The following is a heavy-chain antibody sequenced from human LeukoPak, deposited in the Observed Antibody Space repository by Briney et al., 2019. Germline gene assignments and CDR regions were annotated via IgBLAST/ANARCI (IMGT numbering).Heavy chain of an antibody. J-gene: IGHJ5*02. CDR1: GFTFGDYA. D-gene: IGHD6-13*01. CDR2: IRSKAYGGTT. CDR3: TRELSSSLFDP. Sequence: GRSLRLSCTASGFTFGDYAMSWFRQAPGKGLEWVGFIRSKAYGGTTEYAASVKGRFTISRDDPKSIAYLQMNSLKTEDTAVYYCTRELSSSLFDPWGQGTLVTVSS. V-gene: IGHV3-49*03.